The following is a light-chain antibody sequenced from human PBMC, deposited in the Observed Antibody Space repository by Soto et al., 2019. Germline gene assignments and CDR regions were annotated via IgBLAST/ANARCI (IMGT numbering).Light chain of an antibody. CDR1: QSISSW. V-gene: IGKV1-5*01. CDR2: DAS. J-gene: IGKJ3*01. Sequence: DIQMTQSPSTLSASVGDRVSITCRASQSISSWLAWYQEKPGKAPKLLIYDASSLQSGVPSRFSGSESGAEFTLTISGLQPDDFATYYCQQYNDWPFTFGPGTKVDVK. CDR3: QQYNDWPFT.